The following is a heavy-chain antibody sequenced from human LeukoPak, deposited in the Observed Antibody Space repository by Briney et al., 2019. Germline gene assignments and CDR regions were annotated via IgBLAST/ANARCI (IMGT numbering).Heavy chain of an antibody. CDR3: ANYRVRYGANEAY. CDR2: ISGSGANT. J-gene: IGHJ4*02. D-gene: IGHD4-17*01. Sequence: GGSLRLSCAASGFTFSSSAMGWVRQAPGKGLEWVSAISGSGANTYYADSVKGRFTISRDNSKNTLYLQMNSLRAEDTAIYYCANYRVRYGANEAYWGQGTLVTVSS. V-gene: IGHV3-23*01. CDR1: GFTFSSSA.